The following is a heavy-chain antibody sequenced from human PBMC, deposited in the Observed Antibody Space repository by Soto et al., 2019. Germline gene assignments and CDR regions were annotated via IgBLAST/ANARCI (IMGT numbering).Heavy chain of an antibody. V-gene: IGHV4-30-2*01. J-gene: IGHJ4*02. CDR1: GGSISGVGYS. Sequence: SETLSLTYTVSGGSISGVGYSWSWIRQPPGKGLEWIGYIYHSGSTYYNPSLKSRVTISVDRSKNQFSLKLSSVTAADTAVYYCARVPDDWGQGTLVTVSS. CDR2: IYHSGST. CDR3: ARVPDD.